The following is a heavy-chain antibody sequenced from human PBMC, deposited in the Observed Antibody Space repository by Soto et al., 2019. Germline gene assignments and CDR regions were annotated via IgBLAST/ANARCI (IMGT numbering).Heavy chain of an antibody. V-gene: IGHV3-30*18. Sequence: QVQLVESGGGVVQPGRSLRLSCAASGFTFSSYGMHWVRQAPGKGLGGGAVISYDGSNKYYADSVKGRFTISRDNSKNTLYLQMNSLRAEDTAVYYCAKDLSAENYENYYYYYGMDVWGQGTTVTVSS. CDR1: GFTFSSYG. CDR2: ISYDGSNK. CDR3: AKDLSAENYENYYYYYGMDV. D-gene: IGHD1-7*01. J-gene: IGHJ6*02.